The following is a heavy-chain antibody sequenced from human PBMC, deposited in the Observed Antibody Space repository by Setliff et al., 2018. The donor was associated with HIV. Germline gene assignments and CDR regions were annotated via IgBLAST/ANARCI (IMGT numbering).Heavy chain of an antibody. CDR2: ISSSSNGI. V-gene: IGHV3-48*01. Sequence: PGGSLRLSCAASGFTFSGYSMSWVRQVPGKGQEWVSHISSSSNGIWYADSLKGRFTISRANGKSSVYLQMHSLRAEDTAVYYCARDPYPNRGSLDAFQIWGQGTMVTVSS. CDR1: GFTFSGYS. J-gene: IGHJ3*02. D-gene: IGHD7-27*01. CDR3: ARDPYPNRGSLDAFQI.